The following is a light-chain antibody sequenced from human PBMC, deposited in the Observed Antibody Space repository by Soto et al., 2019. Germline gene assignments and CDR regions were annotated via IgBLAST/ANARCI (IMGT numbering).Light chain of an antibody. CDR2: KAS. CDR3: QQYITYSPWT. V-gene: IGKV1-5*03. CDR1: QSITNW. Sequence: DIQMTQSPSTLSASVGDGVTITCRASQSITNWLAWYQQKPGKAPKLLIYKASNLETGVPSRFSGSGSGTEFTLTISSLQPDDFATYYCQQYITYSPWTFGQGTKVDFK. J-gene: IGKJ1*01.